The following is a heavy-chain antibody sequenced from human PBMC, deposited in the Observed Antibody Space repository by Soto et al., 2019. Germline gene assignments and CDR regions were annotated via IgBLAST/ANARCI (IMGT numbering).Heavy chain of an antibody. Sequence: LSLTCTVSGGSISSGGYYWSWIRQHPGKGLEWIGYIYYSGSTYYNPSLKSRVTISVDTSKNQFSLKLSSVTAADTAVYYCASQTYYYDSSGYYGAFDIWGQGTMVTVSS. CDR1: GGSISSGGYY. CDR3: ASQTYYYDSSGYYGAFDI. CDR2: IYYSGST. D-gene: IGHD3-22*01. J-gene: IGHJ3*02. V-gene: IGHV4-31*03.